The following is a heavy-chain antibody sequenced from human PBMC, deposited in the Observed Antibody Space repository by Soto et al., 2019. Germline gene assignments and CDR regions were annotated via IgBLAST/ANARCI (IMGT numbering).Heavy chain of an antibody. D-gene: IGHD1-26*01. CDR1: GGTFSSYA. Sequence: QVQLVQSGAEVKKPGSSVKVSCKASGGTFSSYAISWVRQAPGQGLEWMGGIIPIFGTANYAQKFQGRVTIAADESTSTGYMELGSLRSEDTAVYYCATKVGLRETIDYWGQGTLVTVSS. J-gene: IGHJ4*02. CDR3: ATKVGLRETIDY. CDR2: IIPIFGTA. V-gene: IGHV1-69*12.